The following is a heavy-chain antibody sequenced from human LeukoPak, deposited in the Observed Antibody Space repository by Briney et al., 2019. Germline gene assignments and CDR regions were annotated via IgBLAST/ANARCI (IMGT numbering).Heavy chain of an antibody. Sequence: GGSLRLSCAASGFTFSRYGMQWVRQAPGKGLGWEAVISYDGSNKYYADSVKGRITLSRDNPKNAVFLQMNSLRTEDTAVYYCAKDTGVGYGSGSYHFDYWGQGTLVTVSS. CDR2: ISYDGSNK. CDR1: GFTFSRYG. J-gene: IGHJ4*02. D-gene: IGHD3-10*01. CDR3: AKDTGVGYGSGSYHFDY. V-gene: IGHV3-30*18.